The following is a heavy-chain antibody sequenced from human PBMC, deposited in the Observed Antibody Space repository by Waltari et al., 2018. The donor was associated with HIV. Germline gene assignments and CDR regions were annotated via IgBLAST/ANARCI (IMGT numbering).Heavy chain of an antibody. J-gene: IGHJ4*02. Sequence: QVQLVQSGAEVKKPGSSVKVSCKASGGTFSSYAISWVRQAPGQGLEWMGRIIPILGIANYAQKFQGRVTITADKSTSTAYMELSSLRSEDTAVYYCAREPVDTATFDYWGQGTLVTVSS. CDR1: GGTFSSYA. D-gene: IGHD5-18*01. V-gene: IGHV1-69*04. CDR2: IIPILGIA. CDR3: AREPVDTATFDY.